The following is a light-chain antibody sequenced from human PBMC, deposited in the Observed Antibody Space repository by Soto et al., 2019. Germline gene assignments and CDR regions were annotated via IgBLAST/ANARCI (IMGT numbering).Light chain of an antibody. Sequence: DIQMTQSPSSLSASVGDRVTITCRASQGISNYLAWYQQKPGKVPKLLIYAASTLQSGVPSRFSGSGSGTDFTLTISSMQPEDVATYYCQKYNSAPPLTFGGGTKVEIK. V-gene: IGKV1-27*01. CDR1: QGISNY. CDR2: AAS. J-gene: IGKJ4*01. CDR3: QKYNSAPPLT.